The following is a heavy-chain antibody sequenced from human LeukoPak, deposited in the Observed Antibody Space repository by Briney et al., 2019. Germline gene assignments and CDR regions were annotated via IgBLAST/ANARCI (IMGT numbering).Heavy chain of an antibody. J-gene: IGHJ4*02. CDR1: GGTFSSYA. Sequence: SVKVSCKASGGTFSSYAISWVRQAPGQGLEWMGGIIPVFGTANYAQKFQGRVTITTDESTSTAYMELSSLRSEDTAVYYCARSGDSSGYWVWYFDYWGQGTLVTVSS. D-gene: IGHD3-22*01. CDR3: ARSGDSSGYWVWYFDY. V-gene: IGHV1-69*05. CDR2: IIPVFGTA.